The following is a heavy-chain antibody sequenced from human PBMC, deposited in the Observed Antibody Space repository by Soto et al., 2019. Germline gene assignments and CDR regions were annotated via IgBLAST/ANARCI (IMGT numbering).Heavy chain of an antibody. Sequence: QVQLVESGGGVVQSGRSLRLSCAASGFTFNIYGLHWVHQTPGKGLEWVAAISFDGSTRSYADSAKGRFTISRDDSKKTLHLVMNSLRSEDTAVYYCGRDTSMGRRYYYGVDVWGQGTTVTVSS. CDR2: ISFDGSTR. CDR3: GRDTSMGRRYYYGVDV. J-gene: IGHJ6*02. D-gene: IGHD2-8*01. CDR1: GFTFNIYG. V-gene: IGHV3-30*03.